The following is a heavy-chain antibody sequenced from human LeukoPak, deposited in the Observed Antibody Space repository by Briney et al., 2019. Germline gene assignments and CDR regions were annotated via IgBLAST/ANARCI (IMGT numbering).Heavy chain of an antibody. J-gene: IGHJ5*02. V-gene: IGHV3-23*01. CDR1: GLTFSSYA. Sequence: PGGSLRLSCVASGLTFSSYAMSWVRQAPGKGLEWVSAISGSGDSTYYADSVKGRFTISRDNSKNTLYLQMNSLRAEDTAMYYCAKDGFSVGYNWLDPWGQGTLVTVSS. CDR3: AKDGFSVGYNWLDP. CDR2: ISGSGDST. D-gene: IGHD2-2*03.